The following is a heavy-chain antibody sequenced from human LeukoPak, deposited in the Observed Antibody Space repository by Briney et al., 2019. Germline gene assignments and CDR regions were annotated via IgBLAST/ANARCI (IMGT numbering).Heavy chain of an antibody. CDR1: GFTLGSYW. Sequence: GRSLRLSCAASGFTLGSYWMHWVRQAPGKGLMWVSRIDNAGSNTAYADSVKGRFTISRDNAKNTLHLQMNSLRVDDTAVYYCVRGPTYFDYWGQGVLVTVSS. CDR2: IDNAGSNT. J-gene: IGHJ4*02. CDR3: VRGPTYFDY. V-gene: IGHV3-74*01.